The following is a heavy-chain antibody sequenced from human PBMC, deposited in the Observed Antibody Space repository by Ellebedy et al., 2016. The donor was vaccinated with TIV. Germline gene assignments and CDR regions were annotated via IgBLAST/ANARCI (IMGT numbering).Heavy chain of an antibody. CDR2: ICAYNGNT. CDR3: ARLKGSSWYVETRGGYYFDY. D-gene: IGHD6-13*01. CDR1: GYTFTSYG. V-gene: IGHV1-18*04. Sequence: AASVKVSCKASGYTFTSYGISWVRQAPGQGLEWMGWICAYNGNTNYAQKLQGRVTMTTDTSTSTAYMELRSLRSDDTAVYYCARLKGSSWYVETRGGYYFDYWGQGTLVTVSS. J-gene: IGHJ4*02.